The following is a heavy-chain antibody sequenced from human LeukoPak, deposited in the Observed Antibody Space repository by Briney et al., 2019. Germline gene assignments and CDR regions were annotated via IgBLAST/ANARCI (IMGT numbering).Heavy chain of an antibody. CDR2: ISAYNGNT. CDR1: GYTFTSYG. CDR3: ARHGFYGSGSYYTYYYYYYMDV. Sequence: GASVKVSCKASGYTFTSYGISWVRQAPGQGLEWMGWISAYNGNTNYAQKLQGRVTMTTDTSTSTAYMELSSLRSEDTAVYYCARHGFYGSGSYYTYYYYYYMDVWGKGTTVTVSS. V-gene: IGHV1-18*01. J-gene: IGHJ6*03. D-gene: IGHD3-10*01.